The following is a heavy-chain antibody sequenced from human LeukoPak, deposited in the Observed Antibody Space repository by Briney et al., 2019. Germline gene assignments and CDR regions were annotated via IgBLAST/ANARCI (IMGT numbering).Heavy chain of an antibody. V-gene: IGHV4-59*08. Sequence: SETLSLTCTVSGGSISSYYWSWIRQPPGKGLEWIGYIYYSGSTNYNPSLKSRITMSVDTSKNQFFLKLTSVTAADTAVYHCARHLYSSGWDWFDPWGQGTLVTVSS. J-gene: IGHJ5*02. CDR2: IYYSGST. CDR3: ARHLYSSGWDWFDP. CDR1: GGSISSYY. D-gene: IGHD6-25*01.